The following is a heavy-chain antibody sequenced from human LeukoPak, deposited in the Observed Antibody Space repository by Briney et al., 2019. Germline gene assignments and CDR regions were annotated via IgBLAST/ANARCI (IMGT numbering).Heavy chain of an antibody. CDR2: IIPPFGTV. Sequence: GASVKVSCKPSGGTINDYAVYWVRQAPGQGLEWMARIIPPFGTVNYAQKFQDRLTVSADKSTNTAHMELSSLRFEDTAIYYCATPPPGYSFSNHYYYMDAWGRGTTVTVSS. D-gene: IGHD1-1*01. CDR3: ATPPPGYSFSNHYYYMDA. J-gene: IGHJ6*03. V-gene: IGHV1-69*06. CDR1: GGTINDYA.